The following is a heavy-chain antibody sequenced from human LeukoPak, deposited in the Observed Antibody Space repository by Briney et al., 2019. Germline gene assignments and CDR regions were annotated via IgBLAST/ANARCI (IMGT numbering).Heavy chain of an antibody. V-gene: IGHV4-39*01. J-gene: IGHJ4*02. CDR3: ARHKLPIDY. CDR1: GGSICSSSYC. Sequence: SETLSLTCSVSGGSICSSSYCWGWIRQPPGKGLEWIGTICYSGSTFYNPSLKSRVTISVDTSKNQFSLNLTSVTAADTAVYYCARHKLPIDYWGQGTLVTVSS. D-gene: IGHD6-6*01. CDR2: ICYSGST.